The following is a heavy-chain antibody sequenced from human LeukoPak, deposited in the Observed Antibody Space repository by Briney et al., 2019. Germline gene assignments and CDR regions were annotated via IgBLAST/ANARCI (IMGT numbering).Heavy chain of an antibody. CDR1: GCSISHSSYY. CDR2: IYYSGST. Sequence: SETLSLTCTVSGCSISHSSYYWVWIRQPPGKGLEWIGSIYYSGSTYYNPSLKSRVTISVDTSKNQFSLKLSSVTAADTAVYYCATLADCGPCFDYWGQGTLVTVSS. D-gene: IGHD3/OR15-3a*01. V-gene: IGHV4-39*01. J-gene: IGHJ4*02. CDR3: ATLADCGPCFDY.